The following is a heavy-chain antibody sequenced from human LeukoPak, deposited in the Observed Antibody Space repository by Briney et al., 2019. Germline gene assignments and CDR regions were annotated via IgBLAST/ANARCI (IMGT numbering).Heavy chain of an antibody. Sequence: GGSLRLSCAASGFTFSDYYMSWIRQAPGKGLEWVSYISSSGSTIYYADSVKGRFTISRDNAKNSLYLQMNSLRAEDTAVYCCARDGLGSYRQYYFDYWGQGTLVTVSS. CDR1: GFTFSDYY. CDR3: ARDGLGSYRQYYFDY. D-gene: IGHD1-26*01. V-gene: IGHV3-11*01. J-gene: IGHJ4*02. CDR2: ISSSGSTI.